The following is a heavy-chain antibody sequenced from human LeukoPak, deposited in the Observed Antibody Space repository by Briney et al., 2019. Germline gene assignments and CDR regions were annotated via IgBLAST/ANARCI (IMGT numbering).Heavy chain of an antibody. J-gene: IGHJ6*02. CDR2: ISGSGGST. V-gene: IGHV3-23*01. CDR1: GFTFSSYA. CDR3: AKVTGDLGYCSSTSCYTVYYYYYGMDV. Sequence: PGGSLRLSCAASGFTFSSYAMSWVRQAPGKGLEWVSAISGSGGSTYYADSVKGRFTISRDNSKNTLYLQMNSLRAEDTAVYYCAKVTGDLGYCSSTSCYTVYYYYYGMDVWGQGTTVTVSS. D-gene: IGHD2-2*02.